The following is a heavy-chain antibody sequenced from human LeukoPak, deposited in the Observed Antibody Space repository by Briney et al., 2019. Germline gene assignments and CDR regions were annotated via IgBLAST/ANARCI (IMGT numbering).Heavy chain of an antibody. Sequence: PSETLSLTCTVSGGSISSDAYFSSWIRQHPGKGLEWLGYISYSGSTYYNPSLKSRITISVDTSKNQFSLNLSSVTAADTAVYFCAAIVVVPPAIAYWGQGTLVTVSS. CDR1: GGSISSDAYF. V-gene: IGHV4-31*03. J-gene: IGHJ4*02. CDR3: AAIVVVPPAIAY. CDR2: ISYSGST. D-gene: IGHD2-2*01.